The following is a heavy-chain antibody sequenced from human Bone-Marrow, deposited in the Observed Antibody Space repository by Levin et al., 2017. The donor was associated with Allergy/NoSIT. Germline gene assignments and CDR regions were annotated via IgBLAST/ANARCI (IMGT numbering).Heavy chain of an antibody. J-gene: IGHJ4*02. V-gene: IGHV3-30*18. CDR1: GFTFSSYG. Sequence: GGSLRLSCAASGFTFSSYGMHWVRQAPGKGLEWVAVISYDGSNKYYADSVKGRFTISRDNSKNTLYLQMNSLRAEDTAVYYCAKAGGGVTAHHPGTFDYWGQGTLVTVSS. D-gene: IGHD2-21*02. CDR2: ISYDGSNK. CDR3: AKAGGGVTAHHPGTFDY.